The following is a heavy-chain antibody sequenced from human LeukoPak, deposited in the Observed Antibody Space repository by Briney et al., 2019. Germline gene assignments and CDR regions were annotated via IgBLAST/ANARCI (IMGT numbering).Heavy chain of an antibody. D-gene: IGHD2-21*02. CDR1: GGSFSGYY. CDR3: ASLRDDYNWSDP. V-gene: IGHV4-34*01. CDR2: INHSGST. Sequence: NPSETLSLTCAVYGGSFSGYYWSWIRQPPGKGLEWIGEINHSGSTNYNPSLKSRVTISVDTSKNQFSLKLSSVTAADTAVYYCASLRDDYNWSDPWGQGTLVTVSS. J-gene: IGHJ5*02.